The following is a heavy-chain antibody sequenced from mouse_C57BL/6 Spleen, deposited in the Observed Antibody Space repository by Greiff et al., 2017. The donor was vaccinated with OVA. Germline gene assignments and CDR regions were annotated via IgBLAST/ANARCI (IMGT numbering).Heavy chain of an antibody. J-gene: IGHJ2*01. Sequence: VQLQQSGAELVRPGTSVKVSCKASGYAFTNYLIEWVKQRPGQGLEWIGVINPGSGGTNYNEKFKGKATLTADKSSSTAYMQLSSLTSEDSAVYVCARRGIMGEGFDYWGQGTTLTVSS. CDR2: INPGSGGT. D-gene: IGHD4-1*01. CDR3: ARRGIMGEGFDY. V-gene: IGHV1-54*01. CDR1: GYAFTNYL.